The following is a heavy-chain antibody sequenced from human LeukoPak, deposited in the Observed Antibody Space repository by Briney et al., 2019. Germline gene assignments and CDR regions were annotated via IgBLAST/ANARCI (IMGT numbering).Heavy chain of an antibody. D-gene: IGHD1-14*01. CDR1: GFTFSTYA. V-gene: IGHV3-23*01. J-gene: IGHJ4*02. Sequence: GSLRLSCAASGFTFSTYATSWVRQAPGGGLEWVSIITSSGGSTNYADSVKGRFTISRDNSKNTLYLQMNSLKPDDTAVYYCATDVTGGAISFWGQGALVTVSS. CDR2: ITSSGGST. CDR3: ATDVTGGAISF.